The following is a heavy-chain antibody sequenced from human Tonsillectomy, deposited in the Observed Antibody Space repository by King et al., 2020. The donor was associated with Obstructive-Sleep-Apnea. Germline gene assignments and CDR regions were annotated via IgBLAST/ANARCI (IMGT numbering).Heavy chain of an antibody. CDR2: SIPIFGTA. V-gene: IGHV1-69*01. J-gene: IGHJ4*02. CDR3: ARAGGGEVHYFDY. Sequence: VQLVESGAEVKKPGSSVKVSCKASGGTFSSYAISWVRQAPGQGLEWMGGSIPIFGTANYAQKFQGRVTITADESTSTADMELSSLRSEDTAVYYCARAGGGEVHYFDYWGQGTLVTVSS. D-gene: IGHD4-23*01. CDR1: GGTFSSYA.